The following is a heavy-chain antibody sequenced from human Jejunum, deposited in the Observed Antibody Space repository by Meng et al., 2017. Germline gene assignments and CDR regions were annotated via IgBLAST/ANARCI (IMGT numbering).Heavy chain of an antibody. V-gene: IGHV3-30*01. D-gene: IGHD2-21*01. Sequence: SLMISCAASGFTFSRYAMHWVRQAPDKGLEWVAVISFDGSNIFYADSVKGRFTISRDNSKNTLYLQMNSLGVEDTTVYYCAREGSYSDSRWGFFDYWGQGTLVTVSS. CDR1: GFTFSRYA. CDR2: ISFDGSNI. J-gene: IGHJ4*02. CDR3: AREGSYSDSRWGFFDY.